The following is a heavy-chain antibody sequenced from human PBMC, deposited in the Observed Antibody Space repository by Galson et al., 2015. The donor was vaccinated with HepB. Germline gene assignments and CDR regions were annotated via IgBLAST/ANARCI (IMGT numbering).Heavy chain of an antibody. CDR2: FDPEHGKA. CDR3: ATEISAVADSSAQG. D-gene: IGHD6-19*01. Sequence: VSCKVSGYTLTELSMHWVRQAPGKGLEWMGGFDPEHGKAIYAQKIQGRVTMTEDTSTDTAYMELSSLRSEDTAVYYRATEISAVADSSAQGWGQGTLVTVSS. J-gene: IGHJ4*02. V-gene: IGHV1-24*01. CDR1: GYTLTELS.